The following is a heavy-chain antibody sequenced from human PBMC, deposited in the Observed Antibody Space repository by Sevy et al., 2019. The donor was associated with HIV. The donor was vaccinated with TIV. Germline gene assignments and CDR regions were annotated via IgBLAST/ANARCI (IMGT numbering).Heavy chain of an antibody. CDR2: IYYSGST. CDR3: ARSRSYGDYFDY. J-gene: IGHJ4*02. V-gene: IGHV4-59*12. CDR1: GGSISSYY. Sequence: SETLSLTCSVSGGSISSYYWSWIRQPPGKALEWIGYIYYSGSTNYDPSLGSRVTMSLDTSKNHFSLKLRSVTAADTAVYYCARSRSYGDYFDYWGQGTLVTVSS. D-gene: IGHD4-17*01.